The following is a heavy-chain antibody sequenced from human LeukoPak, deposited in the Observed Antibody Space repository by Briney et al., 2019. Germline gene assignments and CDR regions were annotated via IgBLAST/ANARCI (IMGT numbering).Heavy chain of an antibody. D-gene: IGHD3-3*01. V-gene: IGHV4-4*07. CDR1: GGSISSYY. CDR3: ARVRKDDYDFWSGYSYYMDV. J-gene: IGHJ6*03. Sequence: SETLSLTCTVSGGSISSYYWSWIRQPAGKGLEWIGCIYTSGSTNYNPSLKSRVTMSVDTSKNQFSLKLSSVTAADTAVYYCARVRKDDYDFWSGYSYYMDVWGKGTTVTVSS. CDR2: IYTSGST.